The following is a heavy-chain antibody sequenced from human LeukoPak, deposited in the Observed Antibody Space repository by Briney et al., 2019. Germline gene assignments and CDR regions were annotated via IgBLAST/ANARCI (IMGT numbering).Heavy chain of an antibody. Sequence: SETLSLTRTVSGGSISSYYWSWIRQPPGKGLEWIGYIYYSGSTNYNPSLKSRVTISVDTSKNQFSLKLSSVTAADTAVYYCARGNPYYYGSGYYYMDVWGKGTTVTVSS. CDR2: IYYSGST. J-gene: IGHJ6*03. V-gene: IGHV4-59*01. CDR3: ARGNPYYYGSGYYYMDV. D-gene: IGHD3-10*01. CDR1: GGSISSYY.